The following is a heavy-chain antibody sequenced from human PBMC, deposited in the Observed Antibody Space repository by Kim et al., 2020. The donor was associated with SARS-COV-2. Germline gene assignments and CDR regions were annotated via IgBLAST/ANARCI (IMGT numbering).Heavy chain of an antibody. CDR1: GYSFTSYW. CDR3: ARGVVGAPNDAFDI. CDR2: IDPSDSYT. V-gene: IGHV5-10-1*01. Sequence: GESLKISCEGSGYSFTSYWISWVRQMPGKGLEWMGRIDPSDSYTNYSPSFQGHVTISADKSISTAYLQWSSLKASDTAMYYCARGVVGAPNDAFDIWGQGTMVTVSS. D-gene: IGHD1-26*01. J-gene: IGHJ3*02.